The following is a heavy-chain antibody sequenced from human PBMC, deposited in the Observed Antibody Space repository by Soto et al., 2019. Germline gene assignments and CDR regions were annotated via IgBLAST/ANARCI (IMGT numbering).Heavy chain of an antibody. V-gene: IGHV3-33*01. D-gene: IGHD3-16*01. Sequence: GGSLRLSCAASGFTFSSYGMHWVRQAPGKGLEWVAVIWYDGSNKYYADSVKGRFTISRDNSKNTLYLQMNSLRAEDTAVYYCARDLGDDWPDAFDIWGQGTMVTVSS. J-gene: IGHJ3*02. CDR2: IWYDGSNK. CDR1: GFTFSSYG. CDR3: ARDLGDDWPDAFDI.